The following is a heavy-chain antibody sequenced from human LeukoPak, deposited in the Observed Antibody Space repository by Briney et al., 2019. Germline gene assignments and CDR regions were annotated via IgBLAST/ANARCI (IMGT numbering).Heavy chain of an antibody. J-gene: IGHJ1*01. Sequence: PGGSLRLSCTASGFTFSNYWMHWVRQAPGKGLEWVVVISYDGSSKYYADFVKGRFTVSRDNSKNTLYLQMNSLRGEDTAVYYCARAEYSASWFGYFQHWGQGTLLTVPS. V-gene: IGHV3-30*03. CDR1: GFTFSNYW. D-gene: IGHD2-2*01. CDR2: ISYDGSSK. CDR3: ARAEYSASWFGYFQH.